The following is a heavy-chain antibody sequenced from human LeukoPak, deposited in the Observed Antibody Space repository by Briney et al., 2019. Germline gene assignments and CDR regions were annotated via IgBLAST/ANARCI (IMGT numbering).Heavy chain of an antibody. J-gene: IGHJ4*02. CDR3: GRGGQWLRSDY. CDR1: GFTFSSYA. Sequence: PGGSLRLSCAASGFTFSSYAMSWVRQAPGKGLEWVSAISASGGSTYYADSVKGRFTISRDNSKNTLYLQVNSLRADDTAVYYCGRGGQWLRSDYWGQGTLVTVSS. V-gene: IGHV3-23*01. CDR2: ISASGGST. D-gene: IGHD5-12*01.